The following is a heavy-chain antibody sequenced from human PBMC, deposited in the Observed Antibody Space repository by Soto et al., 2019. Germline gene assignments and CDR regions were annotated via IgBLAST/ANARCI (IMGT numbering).Heavy chain of an antibody. V-gene: IGHV3-7*01. D-gene: IGHD4-17*01. CDR1: GFSFTTYW. CDR3: ARGVTTVDY. Sequence: EVQLVESGGGLVQPGESRRLSCAASGFSFTTYWLSWVRQAPGKGLEWGATINNDGSDKYYVDSVKGRFTIARASAKNSLYLQMNSLRVEDTAVYYCARGVTTVDYWGHGTRVTVSS. J-gene: IGHJ4*01. CDR2: INNDGSDK.